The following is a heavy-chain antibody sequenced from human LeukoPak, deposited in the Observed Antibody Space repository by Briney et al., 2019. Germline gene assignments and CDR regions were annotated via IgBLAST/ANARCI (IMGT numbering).Heavy chain of an antibody. Sequence: GGSLRLSCAASGFTFDDYAMHWVRQAPGKGLEWVSLISWDGGGTYYADTVKGRFTISRDNAKNSLYLQMNSLRVEDTAVYYCARDATTELGTVYMDVWGKGTTVTISS. V-gene: IGHV3-43D*03. D-gene: IGHD4-17*01. J-gene: IGHJ6*03. CDR2: ISWDGGGT. CDR3: ARDATTELGTVYMDV. CDR1: GFTFDDYA.